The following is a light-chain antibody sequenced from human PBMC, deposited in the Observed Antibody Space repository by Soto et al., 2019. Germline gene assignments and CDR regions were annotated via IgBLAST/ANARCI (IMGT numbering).Light chain of an antibody. CDR2: DVS. CDR3: SSYTSSSTYWV. V-gene: IGLV2-14*01. CDR1: SSDVGGYNH. Sequence: QSALTQPASVSGSPGQSITISCTGTSSDVGGYNHVSWYQQHPGKAPKLMILDVSSRPSGVSNRFSGSKSGNTASLTISGLQAEDEAHYFCSSYTSSSTYWVFGGGTKLTVL. J-gene: IGLJ3*02.